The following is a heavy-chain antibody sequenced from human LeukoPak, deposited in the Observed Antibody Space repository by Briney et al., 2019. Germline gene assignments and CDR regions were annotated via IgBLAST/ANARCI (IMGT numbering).Heavy chain of an antibody. Sequence: GESLKISCKGSGYSFTSYWIGWVRKMPGKGLEWMGIIYPGDSDTRYSPSFQGQVTISADKSISTAYLQWSSLKASDTAMYYCARRGYCSSTSCYSDLNWFDPWGQGTLVTVSS. CDR3: ARRGYCSSTSCYSDLNWFDP. J-gene: IGHJ5*02. D-gene: IGHD2-2*03. CDR1: GYSFTSYW. CDR2: IYPGDSDT. V-gene: IGHV5-51*01.